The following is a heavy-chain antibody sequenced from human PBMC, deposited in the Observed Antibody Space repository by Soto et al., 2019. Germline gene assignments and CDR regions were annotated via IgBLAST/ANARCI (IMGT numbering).Heavy chain of an antibody. V-gene: IGHV4-30-2*01. J-gene: IGHJ4*02. CDR1: GGSISSGDYS. Sequence: QLQLQESGSGLVKPSQTLSLTCAVSGGSISSGDYSWSWIRQPPGKGLEWIGYIYHSGSTSYSPSLKSRVTISIDRSKNQFSLKLSSVTAADAAVYYCAREFDYWGQGTLVTVSS. CDR3: AREFDY. CDR2: IYHSGST.